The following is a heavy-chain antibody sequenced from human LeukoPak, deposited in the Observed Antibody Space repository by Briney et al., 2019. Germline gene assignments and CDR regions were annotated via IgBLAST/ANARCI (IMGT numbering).Heavy chain of an antibody. CDR2: IRYDGSNK. D-gene: IGHD3-9*01. V-gene: IGHV3-30*02. CDR1: GFTFSSYD. Sequence: AGSLRLSCTASGFTFSSYDMHWVRQPPGKGLEWVAFIRYDGSNKYYADSVKSRFTISRDNAKNSLYLQMNSLRVEDTAMYSCARIPYYDILTGLWETYYYYYYMDVWGKGTPVTVSS. CDR3: ARIPYYDILTGLWETYYYYYYMDV. J-gene: IGHJ6*03.